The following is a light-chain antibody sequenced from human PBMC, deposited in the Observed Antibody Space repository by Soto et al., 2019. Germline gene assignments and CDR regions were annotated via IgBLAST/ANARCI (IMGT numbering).Light chain of an antibody. V-gene: IGLV2-8*01. Sequence: QSALTQPPSASGSPGQSVTISCTGISSDVGGYHYVSWYQQHPGKAPKVMIYEVNKRPSGVPDRFSGSKSGNTASLTVSGLQAEDEADYYCSSYAGSSNVFGTGTKVTV. CDR1: SSDVGGYHY. CDR3: SSYAGSSNV. CDR2: EVN. J-gene: IGLJ1*01.